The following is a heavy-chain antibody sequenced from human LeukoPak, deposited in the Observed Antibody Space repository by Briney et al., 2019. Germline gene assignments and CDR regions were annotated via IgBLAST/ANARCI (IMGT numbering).Heavy chain of an antibody. V-gene: IGHV1-69*11. CDR1: GGTFSSYA. CDR2: IIPILGTA. D-gene: IGHD6-13*01. J-gene: IGHJ6*04. Sequence: AASVKVSCKASGGTFSSYAISWVRQAPGQGLEWMGRIIPILGTANYAQKFQGRVTITADESTSTAYMELSSLRSEDTAVYYCARDKRSSWSQLDYYYYGMDVWGKGTTVTVSS. CDR3: ARDKRSSWSQLDYYYYGMDV.